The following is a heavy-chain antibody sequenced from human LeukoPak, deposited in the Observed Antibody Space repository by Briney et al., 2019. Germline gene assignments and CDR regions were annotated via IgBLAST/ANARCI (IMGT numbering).Heavy chain of an antibody. J-gene: IGHJ3*02. CDR3: AKVYYDSSGYYPDAFDI. D-gene: IGHD3-22*01. CDR1: GFTFSSYV. Sequence: GGSLRLSCAASGFTFSSYVMNWVRQAPGKGLEGVSGISASGGSTYYADSVKGRFTISRDNSKNTLYLQMNSLRAEDTAVYYCAKVYYDSSGYYPDAFDIWGQGTMVTVSS. V-gene: IGHV3-23*01. CDR2: ISASGGST.